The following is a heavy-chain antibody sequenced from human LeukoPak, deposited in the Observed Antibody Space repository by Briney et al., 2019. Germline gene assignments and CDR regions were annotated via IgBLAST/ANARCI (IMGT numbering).Heavy chain of an antibody. CDR1: GFTFSNYG. Sequence: GRSLRLSCAASGFTFSNYGMHWVRQAPGKGLEWVAIIWYDGSKKYYADSVKGRFTISRDNAKNSLYLQMNSLRAEDTAVYYCARARVRRVIGDAFDIWGQGTMVTVSS. CDR2: IWYDGSKK. CDR3: ARARVRRVIGDAFDI. J-gene: IGHJ3*02. D-gene: IGHD3-10*01. V-gene: IGHV3-33*01.